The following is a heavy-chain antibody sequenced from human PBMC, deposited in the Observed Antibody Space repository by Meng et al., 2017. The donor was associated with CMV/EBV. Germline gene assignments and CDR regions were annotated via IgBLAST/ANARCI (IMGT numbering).Heavy chain of an antibody. CDR2: ISSSGSTI. CDR1: GLTFSDYY. D-gene: IGHD2-2*02. CDR3: ARDMGQLLYMGWFDP. V-gene: IGHV3-11*01. J-gene: IGHJ5*02. Sequence: GESLKISCAASGLTFSDYYMSWIRQAPGKGLEWVSYISSSGSTIYYADSVKGRFTISRDNAKNSLYLQMNSLRAEDTAVYYCARDMGQLLYMGWFDPWGQGTLVTVSS.